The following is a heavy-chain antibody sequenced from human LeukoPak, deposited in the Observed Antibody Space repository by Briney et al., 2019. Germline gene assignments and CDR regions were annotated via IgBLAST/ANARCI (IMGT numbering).Heavy chain of an antibody. CDR1: GFTFSSYS. CDR3: ARREGIAAAGTHYSSGWVY. J-gene: IGHJ4*02. V-gene: IGHV3-48*04. CDR2: ISSSSSTI. Sequence: TGGSLRLSCAASGFTFSSYSMNWVRQAPGKGLEWVSYISSSSSTIYYADSVKGRFTISRDNAKNSLYLQMNSLRAEDTAVYYCARREGIAAAGTHYSSGWVYWGQGTLVTVSS. D-gene: IGHD6-13*01.